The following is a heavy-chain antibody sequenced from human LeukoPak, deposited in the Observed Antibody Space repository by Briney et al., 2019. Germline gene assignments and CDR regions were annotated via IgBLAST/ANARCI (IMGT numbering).Heavy chain of an antibody. J-gene: IGHJ5*02. V-gene: IGHV4-39*07. CDR2: INHSGST. Sequence: SETLSLTCTVSGGSISSIGYYWDWIRQPPGKGLEWIGEINHSGSTNYSPSLKSRVTISVDTSKNQFSLKLSSVTAADTAVYYCARGSSYYDFWSGSSGNWFDPWGQGTLVTVSS. CDR1: GGSISSIGYY. CDR3: ARGSSYYDFWSGSSGNWFDP. D-gene: IGHD3-3*01.